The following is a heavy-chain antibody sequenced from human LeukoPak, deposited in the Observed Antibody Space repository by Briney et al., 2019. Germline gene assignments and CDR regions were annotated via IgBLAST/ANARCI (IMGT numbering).Heavy chain of an antibody. V-gene: IGHV1-69*13. D-gene: IGHD1-26*01. J-gene: IGHJ4*02. Sequence: SVKVSCKASGGTFSSYAISWVRQAPGQGLEGMGGIIPIFGTANYAQKFQGRVTITADESTSTAYMELSSLRFEDTAVYYCAREGVGATKRGAFDYWGQGTLVTVSS. CDR1: GGTFSSYA. CDR2: IIPIFGTA. CDR3: AREGVGATKRGAFDY.